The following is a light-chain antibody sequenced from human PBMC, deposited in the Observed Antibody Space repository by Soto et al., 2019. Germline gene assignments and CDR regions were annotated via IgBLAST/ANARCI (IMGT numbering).Light chain of an antibody. CDR3: SSYTISSTLA. CDR2: EVS. Sequence: QSVLTQPASVSGSPGQSITISCTGTSSDIGTYTYVSWYQQHPGKAPKLMIYEVSNRPSGVSNRFSGSKSGNTASLTISGLQAEDEADYYCSSYTISSTLAFGGGTKVTVL. J-gene: IGLJ3*02. CDR1: SSDIGTYTY. V-gene: IGLV2-14*01.